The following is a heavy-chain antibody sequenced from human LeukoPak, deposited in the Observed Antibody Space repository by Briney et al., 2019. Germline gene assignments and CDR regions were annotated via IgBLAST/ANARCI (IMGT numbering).Heavy chain of an antibody. CDR3: ASIAARPRPGYYYYMDV. CDR2: INHSGST. CDR1: GGSFSGYY. J-gene: IGHJ6*03. D-gene: IGHD6-6*01. V-gene: IGHV4-34*01. Sequence: PSETLSLTCAVYGGSFSGYYWSWIRQPPGKGLEWIGEINHSGSTNYNPSLKSRVTISVDTPKNQFSLKLSSVTAADTAVYYCASIAARPRPGYYYYMDVWGKGTTVTVSS.